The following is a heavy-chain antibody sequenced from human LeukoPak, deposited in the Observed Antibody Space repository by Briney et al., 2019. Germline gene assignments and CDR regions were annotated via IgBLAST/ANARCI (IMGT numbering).Heavy chain of an antibody. D-gene: IGHD5-24*01. V-gene: IGHV4-59*01. CDR2: IYYSGST. CDR1: GGSISSYY. Sequence: SETLSLTCTVSGGSISSYYWSWIRQPPGKGLEWIGYIYYSGSTNYNPSLKSRVTISVDTSKNQFSLKLSSVTAADTALYYCARDRRYTDAFDIWGQGTMVTVSS. CDR3: ARDRRYTDAFDI. J-gene: IGHJ3*02.